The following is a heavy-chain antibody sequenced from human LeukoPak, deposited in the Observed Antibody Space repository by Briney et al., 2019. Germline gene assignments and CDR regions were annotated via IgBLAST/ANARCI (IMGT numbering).Heavy chain of an antibody. V-gene: IGHV4-34*01. CDR2: INHRGST. D-gene: IGHD4-11*01. CDR3: ARGNLWDYRRYYYYMDV. J-gene: IGHJ6*03. CDR1: GGSFSGGSFSGYY. Sequence: SETLSLTCDVYGGSFSGGSFSGYYWSWIRQPPGKGLEWIGEINHRGSTNYNPSLKSRVTMSVDTSKNQFSLKLSSVTAADTAVYYCARGNLWDYRRYYYYMDVWGKGTTVTVS.